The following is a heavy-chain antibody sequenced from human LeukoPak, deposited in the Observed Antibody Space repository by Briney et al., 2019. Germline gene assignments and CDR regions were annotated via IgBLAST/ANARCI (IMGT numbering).Heavy chain of an antibody. CDR1: GGSISSYY. CDR2: IYYSGST. D-gene: IGHD6-13*01. Sequence: SETLSLTCTVSGGSISSYYWSWIRQPPGKGLEWIGYIYYSGSTNYNPSLKSRVTISVDTSKNQFSLKLSSVTAADTAVYYCARVFGIAAADYWGQGTLVTVSS. V-gene: IGHV4-59*01. CDR3: ARVFGIAAADY. J-gene: IGHJ4*02.